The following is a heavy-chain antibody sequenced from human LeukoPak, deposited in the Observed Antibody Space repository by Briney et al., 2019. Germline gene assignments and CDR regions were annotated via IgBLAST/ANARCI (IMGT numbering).Heavy chain of an antibody. Sequence: SETLSLTCAVYGGSFSGYYWSWIRQPPGKGLEWIGEINHSGSTNYNPSLKSRVTISVDTSKNQFSLKLSSVTAADTAVYYCARAWGGLHYYYYYGMGVWGQGTTVTVSS. D-gene: IGHD1-26*01. CDR1: GGSFSGYY. CDR3: ARAWGGLHYYYYYGMGV. V-gene: IGHV4-34*01. CDR2: INHSGST. J-gene: IGHJ6*02.